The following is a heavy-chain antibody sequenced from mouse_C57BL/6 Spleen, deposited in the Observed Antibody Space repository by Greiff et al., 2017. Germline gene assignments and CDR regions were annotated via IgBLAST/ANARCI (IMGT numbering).Heavy chain of an antibody. Sequence: VQLQQPGAELVKPGASVKLSCKASGYTFTSYWMHWVKQRPGQGLEWIGMIHPSSGGTNYNEKFKSKATLTVDKSSSTAYMQLSSLTSEDSAVXYCARGVTDAGYAMDYWGQGTSVTVSS. J-gene: IGHJ4*01. V-gene: IGHV1-64*01. CDR1: GYTFTSYW. CDR2: IHPSSGGT. CDR3: ARGVTDAGYAMDY.